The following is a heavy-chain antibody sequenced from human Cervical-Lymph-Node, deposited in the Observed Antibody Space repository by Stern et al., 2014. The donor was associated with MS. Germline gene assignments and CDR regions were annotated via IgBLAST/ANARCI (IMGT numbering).Heavy chain of an antibody. D-gene: IGHD5-24*01. J-gene: IGHJ6*02. V-gene: IGHV1-69*01. CDR1: GGTFSDYG. CDR3: ASGLIPRLHYNYYGMDV. CDR2: IIPVLGTT. Sequence: QVQLVQSGAEVKKPGSSVKVSCKASGGTFSDYGISWVRQAPGQGLEWMGGIIPVLGTTNYAQKFQDRVTITADSATSTAYMDLSSLRSEDTAVYYCASGLIPRLHYNYYGMDVWGQGTTVIVSS.